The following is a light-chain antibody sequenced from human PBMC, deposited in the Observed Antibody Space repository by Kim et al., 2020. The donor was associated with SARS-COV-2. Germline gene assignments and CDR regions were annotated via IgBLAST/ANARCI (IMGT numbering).Light chain of an antibody. CDR2: AAS. V-gene: IGKV1-9*01. CDR3: QQVNSYPLT. Sequence: DIQLTQSPSFLSASVGDRVTMTCRASQGISSDLAWYQQKPGKAPKLLIYAASTFQSGVPSRFSGSGSGTDFTLTISSLQPEDFATYFCQQVNSYPLTFGEGPRWIS. J-gene: IGKJ4*01. CDR1: QGISSD.